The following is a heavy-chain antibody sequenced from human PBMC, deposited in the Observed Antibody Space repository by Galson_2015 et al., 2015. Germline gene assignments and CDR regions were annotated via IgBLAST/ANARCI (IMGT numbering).Heavy chain of an antibody. CDR1: GFTFSSYW. J-gene: IGHJ4*02. Sequence: SLRLSCAASGFTFSSYWMSWVRQAPGKGLEWVANIKQDGSEKYYVDSVKGRFTISRDNAKNSLYLQMNSLRAEDTAVYYCARLRGIAVAGPDYWGQGTLVTVSS. V-gene: IGHV3-7*01. CDR2: IKQDGSEK. D-gene: IGHD6-19*01. CDR3: ARLRGIAVAGPDY.